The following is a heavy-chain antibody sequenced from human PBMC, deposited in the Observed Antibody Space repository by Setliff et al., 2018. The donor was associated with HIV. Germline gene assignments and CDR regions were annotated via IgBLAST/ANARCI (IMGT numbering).Heavy chain of an antibody. CDR1: GYTFTGFY. Sequence: ASVKVSCKASGYTFTGFYVHWVRQAPGQGLEWMGWINGNSGGTNYAQKFQGRVTITRDTSTNTAYMELTRLTSDDTAVYSRARGGDDYGPGTWTFDYWGQGTLVTVSS. J-gene: IGHJ4*02. CDR2: INGNSGGT. V-gene: IGHV1-2*02. D-gene: IGHD3-10*01. CDR3: ARGGDDYGPGTWTFDY.